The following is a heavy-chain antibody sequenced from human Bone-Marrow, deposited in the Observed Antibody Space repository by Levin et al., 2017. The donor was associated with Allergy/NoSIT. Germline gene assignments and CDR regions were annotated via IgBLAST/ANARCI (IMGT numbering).Heavy chain of an antibody. CDR3: ASITVWGTVSPERRDS. J-gene: IGHJ4*02. CDR2: ISSSSGYI. Sequence: PGGSLRLSCAASGFTFSSYSMNWVRQAPGKGLEWVSFISSSSGYIYYADSVKGRFTISRDNAKSSLYLQMNSLTAEDSAVYYCASITVWGTVSPERRDSWGQGVLVTVSS. CDR1: GFTFSSYS. D-gene: IGHD3-16*01. V-gene: IGHV3-21*01.